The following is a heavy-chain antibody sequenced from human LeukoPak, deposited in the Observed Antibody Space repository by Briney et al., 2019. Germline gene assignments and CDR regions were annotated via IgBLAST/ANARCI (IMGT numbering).Heavy chain of an antibody. J-gene: IGHJ4*02. CDR2: IYYSRST. V-gene: IGHV4-59*01. CDR1: GGSISSYY. Sequence: SETLSLTCTVSGGSISSYYWSWIRQPPGKGLEWIGYIYYSRSTTYHPSLKSRVTISVDPSKHHFSLKLSSVPAADTAVYYCARVRGDYPYLIDYWGQGTLVTVSS. D-gene: IGHD3-16*01. CDR3: ARVRGDYPYLIDY.